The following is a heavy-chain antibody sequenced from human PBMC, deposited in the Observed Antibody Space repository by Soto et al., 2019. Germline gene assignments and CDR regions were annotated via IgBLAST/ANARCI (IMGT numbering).Heavy chain of an antibody. CDR2: IYPGDSDT. CDR1: GYSFTSYW. V-gene: IGHV5-51*01. CDR3: ARPRDGHKGKNYYGMDV. Sequence: PGESLKISCKGPGYSFTSYWIGWVRQMPVKGLEWMGIIYPGDSDTRYSPSFQGQVTISADKSISTAYLQWSSLKASDTAMYYCARPRDGHKGKNYYGMDVWGQGTTVTVSS. J-gene: IGHJ6*02.